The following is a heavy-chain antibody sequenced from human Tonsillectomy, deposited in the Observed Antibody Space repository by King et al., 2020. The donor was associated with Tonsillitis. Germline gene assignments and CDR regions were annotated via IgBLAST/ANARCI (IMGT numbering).Heavy chain of an antibody. D-gene: IGHD2-21*01. CDR2: INHSGRT. CDR3: ARVPSIVVVIAMPMGGFDS. CDR1: GGSFSGYY. V-gene: IGHV4-34*01. J-gene: IGHJ4*02. Sequence: VQLQQWGAGLLKPSETLSLTCAVYGGSFSGYYWTWIRQPPGKGLEWIGEINHSGRTNYNPSLKSRVTVSVDTSKNQFSLRLSSVTAADSAVYYCARVPSIVVVIAMPMGGFDSWGQGTLVTVSS.